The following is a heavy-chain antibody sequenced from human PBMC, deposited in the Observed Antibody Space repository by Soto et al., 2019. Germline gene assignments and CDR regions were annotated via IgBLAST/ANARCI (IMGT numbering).Heavy chain of an antibody. J-gene: IGHJ4*02. D-gene: IGHD6-19*01. CDR3: ARDSSGCTDY. V-gene: IGHV3-30*03. CDR1: GFTFNTFG. CDR2: ISYDGSDK. Sequence: PGGSLRLSCAASGFTFNTFGMHWVRQAPGKGLEWVAVISYDGSDKYYSDSVRGRFTISRDNSKNTLYLQMNSLRAEDTAVYYCARDSSGCTDYWGQGTLVTVSS.